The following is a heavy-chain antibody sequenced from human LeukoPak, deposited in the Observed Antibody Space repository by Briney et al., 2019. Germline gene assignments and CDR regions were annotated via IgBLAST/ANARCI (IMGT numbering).Heavy chain of an antibody. Sequence: SETLSLTCAVSGGSISSNYWWSWVRQAPGKGLEWIGEISHIGSTNFSPSLKSRVSILIDKSKNQFSLQLSSVAAADTAVYYCARSPQKFDYYLDGDSHYFFDSWGQGTLVTVSS. CDR2: ISHIGST. CDR1: GGSISSNYW. J-gene: IGHJ4*02. CDR3: ARSPQKFDYYLDGDSHYFFDS. V-gene: IGHV4-4*02. D-gene: IGHD2-21*02.